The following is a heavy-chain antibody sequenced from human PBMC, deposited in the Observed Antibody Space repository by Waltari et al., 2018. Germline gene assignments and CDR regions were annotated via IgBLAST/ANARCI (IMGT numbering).Heavy chain of an antibody. Sequence: QVQLQESGPGLVKPSQTLSLTCTVPGGSIDSGSYYWSWIRQPAGKGLEGIGRIYTSGSTNYNPSLKSRVTISVDTSKNQFSLNLSSVTAADTAVYYCARGPLLSKVDYWGQGTLVTVSS. J-gene: IGHJ4*02. CDR2: IYTSGST. CDR1: GGSIDSGSYY. CDR3: ARGPLLSKVDY. D-gene: IGHD1-26*01. V-gene: IGHV4-61*02.